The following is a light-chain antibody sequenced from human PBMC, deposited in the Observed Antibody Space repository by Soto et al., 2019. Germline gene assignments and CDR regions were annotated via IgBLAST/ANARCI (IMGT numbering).Light chain of an antibody. CDR1: ETVSSSY. CDR2: GAS. J-gene: IGKJ1*01. V-gene: IGKV3-20*01. CDR3: QQYGISPVP. Sequence: EIVLTQSPGTLSLPPGERATLSCRASETVSSSYLGWYQQKPGQAPRLLIYGASSRATGIPERFSGSGSGTDFTLTISRLEPEDFAVYYCQQYGISPVPFGQGTKV.